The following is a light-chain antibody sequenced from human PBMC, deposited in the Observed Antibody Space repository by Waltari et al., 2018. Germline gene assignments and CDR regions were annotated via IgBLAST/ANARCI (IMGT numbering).Light chain of an antibody. J-gene: IGLJ1*01. Sequence: SYELTQPPSVSVSPGQTARITCSGVALPKKSAYWYQQKSGQAPVLVIYEDSKRPSGIPERFSGSSSGTLATLTISGAQVEDEADYYCYSTDSSADYYVFGTGTKVTVL. CDR3: YSTDSSADYYV. CDR2: EDS. V-gene: IGLV3-10*01. CDR1: ALPKKS.